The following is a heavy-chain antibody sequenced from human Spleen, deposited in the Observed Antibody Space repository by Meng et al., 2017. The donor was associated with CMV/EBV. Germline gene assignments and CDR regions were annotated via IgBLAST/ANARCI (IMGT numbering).Heavy chain of an antibody. CDR1: GGSISTGGYY. CDR3: ARGTNYSDS. Sequence: SLTCTVSGGSISTGGYYWSWIRQELGKGLEWIGYISNSGTTFYNPSLKSRVTISVDTSKTQFSLKLTSVTAADTAVYYCARGTNYSDSWSQGTLVTVSS. V-gene: IGHV4-31*03. D-gene: IGHD1-1*01. CDR2: ISNSGTT. J-gene: IGHJ4*01.